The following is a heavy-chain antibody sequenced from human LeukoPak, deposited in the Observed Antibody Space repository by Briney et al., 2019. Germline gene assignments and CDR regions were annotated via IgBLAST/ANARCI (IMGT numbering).Heavy chain of an antibody. Sequence: ASVKVSCKTSGYNFNVYSIHWIRQAPGQGLEWMGWINPKTGGTDYAQKFEGRVTMTRDTSVRTAYMELSGLTSDDTAVYFCARDPPRFVVVVSSTDKSDYWGQGTLVTVSS. CDR2: INPKTGGT. D-gene: IGHD2-15*01. CDR3: ARDPPRFVVVVSSTDKSDY. V-gene: IGHV1-2*02. J-gene: IGHJ4*02. CDR1: GYNFNVYS.